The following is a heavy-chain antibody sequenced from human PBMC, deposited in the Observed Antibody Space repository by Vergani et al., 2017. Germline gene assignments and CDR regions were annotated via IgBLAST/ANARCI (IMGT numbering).Heavy chain of an antibody. Sequence: QVQLQESGPGLVKPSQTLSLTCTVSGGSISSGSYYWSWIRQPAGKGLEWIGRIYTSGSTNYNPSLKSRVTISVDTSKNQFSLKLSSVTAAETAVYYCARELANLDYYGSGSYYNVIDYWGQGTLVTVSS. V-gene: IGHV4-61*02. CDR1: GGSISSGSYY. D-gene: IGHD3-10*01. CDR2: IYTSGST. J-gene: IGHJ4*02. CDR3: ARELANLDYYGSGSYYNVIDY.